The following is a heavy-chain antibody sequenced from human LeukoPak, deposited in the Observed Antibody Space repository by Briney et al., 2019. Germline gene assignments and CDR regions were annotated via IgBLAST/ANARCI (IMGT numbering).Heavy chain of an antibody. CDR2: INHSGST. V-gene: IGHV4-34*01. D-gene: IGHD3-16*01. CDR1: GGSFSGYF. CDR3: AREGSRFLLYNWFDP. Sequence: PSETLSLTCAVYGGSFSGYFLNWIRQPPGKGLEWIGEINHSGSTNYNPSLKSRVTISVDTSKNQFSLKLSSVTAADTAVYYCAREGSRFLLYNWFDPWGQGTLVTVSS. J-gene: IGHJ5*02.